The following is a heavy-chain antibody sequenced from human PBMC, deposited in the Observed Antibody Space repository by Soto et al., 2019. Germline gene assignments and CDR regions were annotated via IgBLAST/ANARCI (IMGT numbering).Heavy chain of an antibody. CDR3: AKGRFLEPLPLDY. V-gene: IGHV3-43*01. CDR2: ISWDGGST. Sequence: PGGSLRLSCAASGFTFDYYTMHWVRQAPGKGLEWVSLISWDGGSTYYADSVKGRFTISRDNSKNSLYLQMNSLRTEDTALYYCAKGRFLEPLPLDYWGQGTLVTVSS. CDR1: GFTFDYYT. D-gene: IGHD3-3*01. J-gene: IGHJ4*02.